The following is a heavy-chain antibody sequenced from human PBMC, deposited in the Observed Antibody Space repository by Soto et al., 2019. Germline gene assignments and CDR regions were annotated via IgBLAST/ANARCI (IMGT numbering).Heavy chain of an antibody. D-gene: IGHD6-19*01. Sequence: EVQLVESGGGLIQPGGSLRLSCAASGFAVSSKYMTWVRQAPGKGLEWVSVIYGGGTTYYADSVKGRFTISRDTSKNTLYFQMNILRAEDTAVYYCVMTSGWSCFDFWGQGTLVTVSS. CDR1: GFAVSSKY. CDR3: VMTSGWSCFDF. CDR2: IYGGGTT. J-gene: IGHJ4*02. V-gene: IGHV3-53*01.